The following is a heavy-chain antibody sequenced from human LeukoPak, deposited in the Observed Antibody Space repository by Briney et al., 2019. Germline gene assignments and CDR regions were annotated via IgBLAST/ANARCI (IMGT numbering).Heavy chain of an antibody. Sequence: ASVKVSCKASGYTFTGYYMRWVRQAPGQGLEWMGWISAYNGNTNYAQKLQGRVTMTTDTSTSTAYMELRSLRSDDTAVYYCAASYDSSGYTPDYWGQGTLVTASS. J-gene: IGHJ4*02. CDR1: GYTFTGYY. V-gene: IGHV1-18*04. CDR2: ISAYNGNT. CDR3: AASYDSSGYTPDY. D-gene: IGHD3-22*01.